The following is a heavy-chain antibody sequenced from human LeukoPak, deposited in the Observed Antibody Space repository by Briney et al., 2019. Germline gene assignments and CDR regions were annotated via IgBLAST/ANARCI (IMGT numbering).Heavy chain of an antibody. V-gene: IGHV3-30*04. CDR1: GFTFSSYA. Sequence: GGSLRLSCAASGFTFSSYAMHWVRQAPGQGLEWVAVISYDGSNKYYADSVKGRFTISRDNSKNTLYLQMNSLRAEDTAVYYCARGPHVNYYGSSALSYYYYGMDVWGQGTTVTVSS. CDR3: ARGPHVNYYGSSALSYYYYGMDV. J-gene: IGHJ6*02. D-gene: IGHD3-22*01. CDR2: ISYDGSNK.